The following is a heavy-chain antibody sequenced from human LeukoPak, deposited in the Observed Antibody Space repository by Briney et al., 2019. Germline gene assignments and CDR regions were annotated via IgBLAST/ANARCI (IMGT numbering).Heavy chain of an antibody. V-gene: IGHV3-7*01. Sequence: GGSLRLSCATSGFTFSDYLMTWVRQAPGKGLEWVANIKEDGSEEYYVDSVKGRFTISRDNARKSLYLQMNSLRVDDTAMYYCARDGSSRPSEYWGQGILVTVSS. CDR2: IKEDGSEE. CDR1: GFTFSDYL. D-gene: IGHD6-6*01. CDR3: ARDGSSRPSEY. J-gene: IGHJ4*02.